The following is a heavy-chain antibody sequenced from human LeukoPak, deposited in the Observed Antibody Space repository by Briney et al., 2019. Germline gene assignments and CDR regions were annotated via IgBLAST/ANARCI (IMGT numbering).Heavy chain of an antibody. CDR3: ARVEYSSGWTYYFDY. V-gene: IGHV1-8*01. J-gene: IGHJ4*02. CDR1: GYTFTSYD. Sequence: ASVKVSCKASGYTFTSYDINWVRQATGQGLEWTGWMNPNSGNTGYAQKFQGRVTMTRNTSISTAYMELSSLRSEDTAVYYCARVEYSSGWTYYFDYWGQGTLVTVSS. D-gene: IGHD6-19*01. CDR2: MNPNSGNT.